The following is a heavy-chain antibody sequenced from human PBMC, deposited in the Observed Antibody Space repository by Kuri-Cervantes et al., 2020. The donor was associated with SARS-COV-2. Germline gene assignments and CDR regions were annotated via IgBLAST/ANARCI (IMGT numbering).Heavy chain of an antibody. J-gene: IGHJ5*02. CDR1: GGSISSCY. D-gene: IGHD6-13*01. CDR2: IYTSGST. Sequence: GSLRLSCTVSGGSISSCYWSWIRQPAGKGLEWIGRIYTSGSTNYNPSLKSRVTMSVDTSKNQFSLKLSSVTAADTAVYYCARARYSSSYLYNWFDPWGQGTLVTVSS. V-gene: IGHV4-4*07. CDR3: ARARYSSSYLYNWFDP.